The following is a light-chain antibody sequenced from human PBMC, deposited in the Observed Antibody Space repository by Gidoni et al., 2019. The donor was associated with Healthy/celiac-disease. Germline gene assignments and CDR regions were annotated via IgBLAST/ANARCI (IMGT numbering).Light chain of an antibody. V-gene: IGKV2-30*01. CDR2: KVS. CDR3: RQGTHWPAKKREFT. J-gene: IGKJ3*01. Sequence: DVVLTQSPLSLPFTLGHPASSSCRSRQRPVNSDRNTSLNWFQQRPGQSPRRLIYKVSNRDSGVPDRVSGSGSGTDVTLKISRVEAEDVGVYYCRQGTHWPAKKREFTFGPGTKVDIK. CDR1: QRPVNSDRNTS.